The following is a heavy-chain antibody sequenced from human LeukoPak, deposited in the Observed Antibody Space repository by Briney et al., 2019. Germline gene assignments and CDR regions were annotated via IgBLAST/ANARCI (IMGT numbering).Heavy chain of an antibody. J-gene: IGHJ5*02. D-gene: IGHD2-15*01. CDR1: GFTLSSYE. CDR3: ARVVAAPPTYNWFDP. V-gene: IGHV3-48*03. Sequence: PGGSLRLSCAASGFTLSSYEMSWVRQAPGEGLEWVSYISSSGSTIYYADSMKGRFTISRDNAKNSLYLQMNSLRAEDTAIYYCARVVAAPPTYNWFDPWGQGTLVTVSS. CDR2: ISSSGSTI.